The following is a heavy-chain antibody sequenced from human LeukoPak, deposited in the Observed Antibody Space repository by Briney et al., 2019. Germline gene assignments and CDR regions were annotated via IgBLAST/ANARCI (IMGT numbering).Heavy chain of an antibody. V-gene: IGHV3-30*04. J-gene: IGHJ4*02. CDR3: ARAKDLDY. CDR1: GFTFSSYA. CDR2: ISYDGSNK. Sequence: GGSLRLSCAASGFTFSSYAMHWVRQAPGKGLEWVAVISYDGSNKYYADSVKGRFTISRDDSKNTLYLQMNSLRAEDTAVYYCARAKDLDYWGQGTLVTVSS.